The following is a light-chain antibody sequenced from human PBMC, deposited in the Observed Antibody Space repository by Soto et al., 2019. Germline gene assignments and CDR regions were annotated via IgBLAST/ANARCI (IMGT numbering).Light chain of an antibody. V-gene: IGLV1-40*01. Sequence: QAVLTQPPSVSGAPGQRVTISCTGSSSNIGAGYDVHWYQQLPGTAPKLLIYGNSKRPSGVPDRFSGSKSGASASLAITGLQAGDEADYYCQSYDSSLSGSVFGGGTKLTVL. CDR1: SSNIGAGYD. CDR2: GNS. J-gene: IGLJ2*01. CDR3: QSYDSSLSGSV.